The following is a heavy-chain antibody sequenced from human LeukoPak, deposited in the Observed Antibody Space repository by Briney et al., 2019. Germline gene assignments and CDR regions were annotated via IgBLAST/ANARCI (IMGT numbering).Heavy chain of an antibody. J-gene: IGHJ6*03. CDR1: GYTFTGYG. V-gene: IGHV1-18*01. CDR3: ARDGEYSSSSYYYMDV. D-gene: IGHD6-6*01. Sequence: ASVKVSCKASGYTFTGYGISWVRQAPGQGLEWMGWISAYNGNTNYAQKLQGRVTMTTDTSTSTAYMELRSLRSDDTAVYYCARDGEYSSSSYYYMDVWGKGTTVTVSS. CDR2: ISAYNGNT.